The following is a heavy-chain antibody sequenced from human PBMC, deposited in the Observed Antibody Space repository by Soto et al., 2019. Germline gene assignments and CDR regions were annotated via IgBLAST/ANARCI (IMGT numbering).Heavy chain of an antibody. D-gene: IGHD2-21*02. J-gene: IGHJ4*02. CDR2: INAGNGNT. CDR3: ARSIVVVTALDY. V-gene: IGHV1-3*01. CDR1: GYPFTSYA. Sequence: VKVSCKASGYPFTSYAMHWVRQAPGQRLEWMGWINAGNGNTKYSQKFQGRVTITRDTSASTAYMELSSLRSEDTAVYYCARSIVVVTALDYWGQGTLVTVSS.